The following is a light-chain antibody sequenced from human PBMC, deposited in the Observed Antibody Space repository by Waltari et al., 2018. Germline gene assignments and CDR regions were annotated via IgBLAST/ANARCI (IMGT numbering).Light chain of an antibody. Sequence: YELTQSPSISVSPGQPARITCSGDALPKQYSYWYQQRPGQAPSLVIYQDTERPSGIPERFSGSSSGTTVTLTISDVQAEDEGDYYCHSADFSGNFRVFGGGTRLTV. J-gene: IGLJ2*01. V-gene: IGLV3-25*03. CDR2: QDT. CDR1: ALPKQY. CDR3: HSADFSGNFRV.